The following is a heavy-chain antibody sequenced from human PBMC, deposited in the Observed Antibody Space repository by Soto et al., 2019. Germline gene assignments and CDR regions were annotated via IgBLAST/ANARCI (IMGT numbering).Heavy chain of an antibody. CDR1: GGTFSSYA. D-gene: IGHD4-17*01. CDR3: ATMTTVTTYYFDY. Sequence: ASVKVSCKASGGTFSSYAISWVRQAPGQGLEWMGGIIPIFGTANYAQKFQGRVTITADESTSTAYMELSSLRSEDTAVYYCATMTTVTTYYFDYWGPGTMVTVYS. V-gene: IGHV1-69*13. CDR2: IIPIFGTA. J-gene: IGHJ4*02.